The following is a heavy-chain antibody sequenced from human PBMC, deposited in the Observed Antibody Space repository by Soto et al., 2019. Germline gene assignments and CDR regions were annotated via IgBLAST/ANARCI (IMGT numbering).Heavy chain of an antibody. J-gene: IGHJ3*02. CDR3: ARGVGCSSTSCHPLRAFDI. CDR2: INPSGGST. CDR1: GYTFTSYY. Sequence: VASVKVSCKASGYTFTSYYMHWVRQAPGQGLEWMGIINPSGGSTSYAQKFQGRVTMTRDTSTSTVYMELSGLRSEDTAVYYCARGVGCSSTSCHPLRAFDIWGQGTMVTVSS. V-gene: IGHV1-46*03. D-gene: IGHD2-2*01.